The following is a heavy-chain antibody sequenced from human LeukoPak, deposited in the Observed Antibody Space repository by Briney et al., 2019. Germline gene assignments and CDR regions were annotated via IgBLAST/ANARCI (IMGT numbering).Heavy chain of an antibody. V-gene: IGHV1-2*02. Sequence: ASVKVSCKASGYTFTGYYMHWVRQAPGQGLEWMGWINPNSGGTNYAQKFQGRVTMTRDTSISTAYMELSRLRSDDTAVYYCARARGVYCSSTSCYHFDYWGQGTLVTVSS. CDR2: INPNSGGT. J-gene: IGHJ4*02. D-gene: IGHD2-2*01. CDR3: ARARGVYCSSTSCYHFDY. CDR1: GYTFTGYY.